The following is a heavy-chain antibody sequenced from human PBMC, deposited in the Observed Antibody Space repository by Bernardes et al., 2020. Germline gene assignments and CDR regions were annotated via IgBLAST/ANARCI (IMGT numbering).Heavy chain of an antibody. D-gene: IGHD3-10*01. Sequence: GESLKISCKGSGYSFTSYWIGWVRQMPGKGLEWMGIINPGDSDTRYSPSFQGQVTISADKSISTAYLQWSSLKASDTAMYYCAATYYYGSGSLYYFDYWGQGTLVTVSS. CDR2: INPGDSDT. CDR3: AATYYYGSGSLYYFDY. V-gene: IGHV5-51*01. J-gene: IGHJ4*02. CDR1: GYSFTSYW.